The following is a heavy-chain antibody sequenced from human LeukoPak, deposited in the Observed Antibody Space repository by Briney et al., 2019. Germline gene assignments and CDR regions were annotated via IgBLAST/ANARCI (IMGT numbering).Heavy chain of an antibody. CDR1: GFTFSSYA. V-gene: IGHV3-23*01. CDR3: AKEGFRYHYYMDV. CDR2: ISGGGGSK. D-gene: IGHD1-14*01. Sequence: GGSLRLSCAASGFTFSSYAMSWVRQAPGKGLEWVSAISGGGGSKYYADSVRGRFTISRDNSKNTLYLQMNSLRAEDTAVYYCAKEGFRYHYYMDVWGKGTTVTVSS. J-gene: IGHJ6*03.